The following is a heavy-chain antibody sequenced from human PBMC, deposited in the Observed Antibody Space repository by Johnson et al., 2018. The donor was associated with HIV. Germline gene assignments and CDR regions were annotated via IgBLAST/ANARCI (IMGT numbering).Heavy chain of an antibody. V-gene: IGHV3-9*01. CDR1: GFTFDDFA. J-gene: IGHJ3*02. CDR2: ISWNSGTI. Sequence: VQLVESGGGLVQPGRSLRLSCAASGFTFDDFAMHWVRQAPGKGLEWVSGISWNSGTIAYADSVKGRFTISRYNAKNSLYLQMNSLRPEDTALYCCATRTLLDAFDIWGQGTMVTVSS. D-gene: IGHD2-21*01. CDR3: ATRTLLDAFDI.